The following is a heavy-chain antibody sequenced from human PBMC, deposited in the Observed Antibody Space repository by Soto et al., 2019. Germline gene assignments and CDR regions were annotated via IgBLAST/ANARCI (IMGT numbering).Heavy chain of an antibody. V-gene: IGHV1-8*01. CDR3: ARGAHGHDFWSGYSHDYYCYYMDV. Sequence: QVQLVQSGAEVKKPGASVKVSCKASGYTFTSYDINWVRQATGQGLEWMGWMNPNSGNTGYAQKIQGRVTMTSNTSVTTAYKELSNLRSEDTAVYYCARGAHGHDFWSGYSHDYYCYYMDVWGEGTTVTVSS. CDR1: GYTFTSYD. J-gene: IGHJ6*03. CDR2: MNPNSGNT. D-gene: IGHD3-3*01.